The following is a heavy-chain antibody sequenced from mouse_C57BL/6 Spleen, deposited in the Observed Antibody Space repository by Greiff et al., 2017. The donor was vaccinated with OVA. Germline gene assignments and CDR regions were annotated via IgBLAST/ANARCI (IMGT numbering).Heavy chain of an antibody. V-gene: IGHV1-64*01. CDR3: ASYDVDWYFDV. D-gene: IGHD2-12*01. J-gene: IGHJ1*03. CDR2: IHPNSGST. CDR1: GYTFTSYW. Sequence: QVQLQQPGAELVKPGASVKLSCKASGYTFTSYWMHWVKQRPGQGLEWIGMIHPNSGSTNYNEKFKSKATLTVDKSSSTAYMQLSSLTSEDSAVYYCASYDVDWYFDVWGTGTTVTVSS.